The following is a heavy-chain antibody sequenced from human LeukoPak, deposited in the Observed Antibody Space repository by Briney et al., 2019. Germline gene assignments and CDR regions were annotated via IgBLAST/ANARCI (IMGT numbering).Heavy chain of an antibody. CDR1: GFTSSSYW. D-gene: IGHD6-19*01. CDR3: ARDRGSSGWYEFDY. CDR2: IKQDGSEK. V-gene: IGHV3-7*01. Sequence: GGSLRLSCAASGFTSSSYWMSWVRQAPGKGLEWVANIKQDGSEKYYVDSVKGRFTISRDNAKNSLYLQMNSLRAEDTAVYYCARDRGSSGWYEFDYWGQGTLVTVSS. J-gene: IGHJ4*02.